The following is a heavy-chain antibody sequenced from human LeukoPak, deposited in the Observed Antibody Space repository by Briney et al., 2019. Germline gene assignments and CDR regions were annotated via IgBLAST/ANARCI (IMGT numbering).Heavy chain of an antibody. CDR2: IYHSGST. V-gene: IGHV4-34*01. CDR3: ARDGGYSYGYGGVFDY. CDR1: GGSFSGYY. Sequence: SETLSLTCAIYGGSFSGYYWSWIRQPPGKGLEWIGSIYHSGSTYYNPSLKSRVTISVDTSKNQFSLKLSSVTAADTAVYYCARDGGYSYGYGGVFDYWGQGTLVTVSS. D-gene: IGHD5-18*01. J-gene: IGHJ4*02.